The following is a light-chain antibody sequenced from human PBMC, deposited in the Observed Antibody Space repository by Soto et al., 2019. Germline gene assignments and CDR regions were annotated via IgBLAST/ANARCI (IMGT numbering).Light chain of an antibody. CDR1: QSVSTW. CDR2: KAS. Sequence: DIQMTQSPSTLSASVGDKVTITCRASQSVSTWLAWYQQKPGKAPKLLICKASILENGVPSRFSGSGSGTEFTLTISNLQPDDSATYYCQQYNRWTFGQGTKVEIK. CDR3: QQYNRWT. V-gene: IGKV1-5*03. J-gene: IGKJ1*01.